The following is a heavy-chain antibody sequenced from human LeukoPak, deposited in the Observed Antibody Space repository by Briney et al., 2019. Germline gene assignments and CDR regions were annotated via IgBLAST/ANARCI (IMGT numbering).Heavy chain of an antibody. CDR1: GGSISSGGYY. D-gene: IGHD3-22*01. CDR3: ARSDSSGYQNLDAFDI. Sequence: PSQTLSLTCTVSGGSISSGGYYWSWIRQHPGKGLEWIGYIYYSGSTYYNPSLKSRVTISVDTSKNQFSLKLSSVTAADTAVYYCARSDSSGYQNLDAFDIWGQGTMVTVSS. J-gene: IGHJ3*02. V-gene: IGHV4-31*03. CDR2: IYYSGST.